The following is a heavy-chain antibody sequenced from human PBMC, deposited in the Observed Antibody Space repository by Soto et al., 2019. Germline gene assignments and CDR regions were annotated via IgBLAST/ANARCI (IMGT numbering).Heavy chain of an antibody. CDR3: ASFRFLDPGVNY. J-gene: IGHJ4*02. V-gene: IGHV3-21*01. CDR2: ISSSSSYI. D-gene: IGHD3-3*01. Sequence: GGSLRLSCAASGFTFSSYSMNWVRQAPGKGLEWVSSISSSSSYIYYADSVKGRFTISRDNAKNSLYLQMNSLRAEDTAVYYCASFRFLDPGVNYWGQGTLVTVSS. CDR1: GFTFSSYS.